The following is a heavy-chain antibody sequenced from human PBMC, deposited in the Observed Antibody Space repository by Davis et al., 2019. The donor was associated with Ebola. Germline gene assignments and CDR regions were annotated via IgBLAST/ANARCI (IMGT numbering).Heavy chain of an antibody. CDR2: MYYSGST. CDR1: GGSISSHY. V-gene: IGHV4-59*11. CDR3: ARTYYYDSSGYFPFDY. D-gene: IGHD3-22*01. Sequence: MPSETLSLTCAVSGGSISSHYWSWIRQSPGKGLEWIGYMYYSGSTYYNPSLKSRVTISVDTSKNQFSLKLSSVTAADTAVYYCARTYYYDSSGYFPFDYWGQGTLVTVSS. J-gene: IGHJ4*02.